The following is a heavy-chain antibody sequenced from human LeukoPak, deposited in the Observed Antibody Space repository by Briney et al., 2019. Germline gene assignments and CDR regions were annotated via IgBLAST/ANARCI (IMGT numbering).Heavy chain of an antibody. Sequence: GESLKISCKGSGYSFTSYWIGWGRQMPGKGLEWMRIIYPGDSDTRYSPSFQGQVTISADKSISTAYLQWSSLKASDTAMYYCARAATVTTEYYYYYMDVWGQGTMVTVSS. CDR1: GYSFTSYW. CDR3: ARAATVTTEYYYYYMDV. D-gene: IGHD4-11*01. V-gene: IGHV5-51*01. J-gene: IGHJ6*03. CDR2: IYPGDSDT.